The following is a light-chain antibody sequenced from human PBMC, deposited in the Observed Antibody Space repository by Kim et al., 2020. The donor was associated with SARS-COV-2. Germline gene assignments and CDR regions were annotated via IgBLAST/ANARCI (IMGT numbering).Light chain of an antibody. CDR2: EVS. J-gene: IGLJ3*02. CDR3: SSYAGSNNWM. CDR1: SSDVGGYNY. V-gene: IGLV2-8*01. Sequence: QSALTQPPSASGSPGQSVTISCTGTSSDVGGYNYVSWYQQHPGKAPKLMIYEVSKRPSGVPDRFSGSKSGNTASLTVSGLQADDEAEYYCSSYAGSNNWMFGGGKQLKVL.